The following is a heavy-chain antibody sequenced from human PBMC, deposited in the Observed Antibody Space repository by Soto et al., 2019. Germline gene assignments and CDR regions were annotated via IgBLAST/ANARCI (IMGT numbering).Heavy chain of an antibody. D-gene: IGHD2-2*01. CDR3: ASMYPPDY. Sequence: QVQLVESGGGVVQPGRSLRLSCAASRFTFSSYAMHWVRQAPGKGLEWVAVISYDGNNKYYADSVKGRFTISRDNSKNTLYLQMNSLRTEDTAIYYCASMYPPDYWGQGTLVTVSS. CDR2: ISYDGNNK. V-gene: IGHV3-30-3*01. J-gene: IGHJ4*02. CDR1: RFTFSSYA.